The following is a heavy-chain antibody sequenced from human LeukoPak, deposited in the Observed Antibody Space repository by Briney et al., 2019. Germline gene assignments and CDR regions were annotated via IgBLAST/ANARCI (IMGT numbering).Heavy chain of an antibody. Sequence: ASVKVSCKTSGYTFTRYLIHWVRQAPGQGLEWMGTINPQGDITNYAQRFQGRITLTEDTSTSTVYMELSSLTSEDTAVYYCARPSYCVADNCGYWLDPWGPGTLVTVSS. J-gene: IGHJ5*02. CDR3: ARPSYCVADNCGYWLDP. D-gene: IGHD2-21*01. CDR2: INPQGDIT. CDR1: GYTFTRYL. V-gene: IGHV1-46*01.